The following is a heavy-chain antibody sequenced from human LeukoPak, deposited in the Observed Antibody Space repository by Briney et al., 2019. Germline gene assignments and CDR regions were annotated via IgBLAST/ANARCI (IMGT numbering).Heavy chain of an antibody. CDR1: GDSVSSNGVA. Sequence: SQTLSLTCVISGDSVSSNGVAWNWVRQSPSRGLEWLGRTYYGSKWSNDYALSVKSRITINPDTSKNQFSLQLNSVTPEDTAVYYCTRGRNSTFDYWGQGTLVTVSS. J-gene: IGHJ4*02. D-gene: IGHD1-1*01. CDR3: TRGRNSTFDY. V-gene: IGHV6-1*01. CDR2: TYYGSKWSN.